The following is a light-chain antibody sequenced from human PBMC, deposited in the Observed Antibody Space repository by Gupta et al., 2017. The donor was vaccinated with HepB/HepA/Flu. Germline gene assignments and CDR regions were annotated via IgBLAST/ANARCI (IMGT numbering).Light chain of an antibody. CDR1: HSNIWDNA. CDR3: GAWDDSLNGAV. V-gene: IGLV1-44*01. CDR2: SNY. J-gene: IGLJ2*01. Sequence: QSVLTQPPSASGTPGQRVTISCSGGHSNIWDNAVDWYQQLPGTAPKLLIYSNYEPPSRVPDQFSGSKSGTSAPLAISGLHSEDEAEYRCGAWDDSLNGAVFGGGTKLTVL.